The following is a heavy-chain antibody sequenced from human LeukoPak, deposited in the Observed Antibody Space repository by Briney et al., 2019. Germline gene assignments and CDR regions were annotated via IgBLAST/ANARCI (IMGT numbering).Heavy chain of an antibody. CDR1: GYTFTSYG. V-gene: IGHV1-18*01. Sequence: ASVKVSCKASGYTFTSYGISWVRQAPGQGLEWMGWISAYNGNTYYAQKFQGRVTMTEDTSTDTAYMELSSLRSEDTAVYYCAKKIGGVIAYYFDYWGQGTLVTVSS. CDR2: ISAYNGNT. CDR3: AKKIGGVIAYYFDY. J-gene: IGHJ4*02. D-gene: IGHD3-16*02.